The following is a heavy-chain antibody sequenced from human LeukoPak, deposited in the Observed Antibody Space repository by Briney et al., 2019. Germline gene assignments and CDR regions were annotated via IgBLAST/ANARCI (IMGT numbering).Heavy chain of an antibody. Sequence: GGSLRLSCAASGFTFSSYSMNWVRQAPGKGLEWVSYISSGSTTIYYADSVKGRFTISRDNAKNSLYLQMNSLRAEDTAVYYCARGRSGGYFDYWGQGTLVTVSS. CDR3: ARGRSGGYFDY. CDR2: ISSGSTTI. J-gene: IGHJ4*02. V-gene: IGHV3-48*01. D-gene: IGHD3-3*01. CDR1: GFTFSSYS.